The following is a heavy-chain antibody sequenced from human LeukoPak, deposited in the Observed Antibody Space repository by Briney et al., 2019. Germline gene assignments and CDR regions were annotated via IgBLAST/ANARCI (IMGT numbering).Heavy chain of an antibody. CDR2: INHRGST. V-gene: IGHV4-34*01. J-gene: IGHJ4*02. D-gene: IGHD5-18*01. CDR1: GXSFSGYH. CDR3: ASTSAMVYFDY. Sequence: PSETLSLTCAVYGXSFSGYHGSWIRQPPGKGLEWIGEINHRGSTNYNPSLKSRVTISVDTSKNQFSLKLSSVTAADTAVYYCASTSAMVYFDYWGQGTLVTVSS.